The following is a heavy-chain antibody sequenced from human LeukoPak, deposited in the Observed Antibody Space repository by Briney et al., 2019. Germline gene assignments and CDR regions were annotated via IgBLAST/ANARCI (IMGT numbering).Heavy chain of an antibody. Sequence: PWASVKVSCKASGYTFTSYGISWVRQAPGQGLEWMGWISAYNGNTNYAQKLQGRVTMTTDTSTSTAYMELRSLRSDDTAVYYCARGYRLAAAGSFDYWGQGTLVTVSS. CDR2: ISAYNGNT. J-gene: IGHJ4*02. D-gene: IGHD6-13*01. CDR1: GYTFTSYG. CDR3: ARGYRLAAAGSFDY. V-gene: IGHV1-18*01.